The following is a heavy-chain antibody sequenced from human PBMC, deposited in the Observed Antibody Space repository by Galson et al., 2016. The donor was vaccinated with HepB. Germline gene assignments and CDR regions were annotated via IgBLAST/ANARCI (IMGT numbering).Heavy chain of an antibody. CDR2: INAYNGNT. D-gene: IGHD4-17*01. CDR1: GYTFTNYG. Sequence: SVKVSCKASGYTFTNYGINWVRQAPGQGLEWMGWINAYNGNTNYAQTVQGRVTMSTDTSTSTTYMEMRSLRSDDTAVYYCGRAGDPTSTDYWGQGTLVTVSS. V-gene: IGHV1-18*01. CDR3: GRAGDPTSTDY. J-gene: IGHJ4*02.